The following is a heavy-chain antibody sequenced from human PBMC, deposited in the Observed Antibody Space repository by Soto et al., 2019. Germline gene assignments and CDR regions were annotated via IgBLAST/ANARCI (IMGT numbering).Heavy chain of an antibody. Sequence: QVQRVQSGAEVKKPGSSVKVSCKASGGTFSSYAISWVRQAPGQGLEWMGGVIPIFGTAHYAQQFQGSVTMSADESTSTAYMELSSLRSEDTAVYYCAGAADITGTTPYYYGMDDWGQGTTVTVSS. CDR1: GGTFSSYA. V-gene: IGHV1-69*12. CDR2: VIPIFGTA. D-gene: IGHD1-7*01. J-gene: IGHJ6*02. CDR3: AGAADITGTTPYYYGMDD.